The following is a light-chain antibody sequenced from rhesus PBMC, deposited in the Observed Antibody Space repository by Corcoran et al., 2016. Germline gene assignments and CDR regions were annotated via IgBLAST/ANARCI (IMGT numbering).Light chain of an antibody. CDR3: MKYTHIPWT. CDR1: QSLVHSNGNTY. V-gene: IGKV2-65*01. CDR2: KVY. J-gene: IGKJ1*01. Sequence: DVVMTQSPLALPITPGQPASISCRSSQSLVHSNGNTYLNWFPQKPDQPPRLLIYKVYNRFSGVPDRLSGSGAGTDFTLKISRVEAEDVGVYYCMKYTHIPWTFGQGTKVEIK.